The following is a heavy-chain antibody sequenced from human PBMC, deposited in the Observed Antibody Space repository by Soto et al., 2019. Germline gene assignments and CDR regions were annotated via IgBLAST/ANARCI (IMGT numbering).Heavy chain of an antibody. V-gene: IGHV5-51*01. CDR2: IYPGDSDN. CDR3: ASLRGDEDYYYYYGMDV. J-gene: IGHJ6*02. Sequence: PGESLKISCQGSGYSFTSYWLGWVRQVRGQGLEWIGIIYPGDSDNRYSPSYQGQVTITADKSISTAYLQWSSLKASDTAMYYCASLRGDEDYYYYYGMDVWGQGTTVTVSS. D-gene: IGHD3-16*01. CDR1: GYSFTSYW.